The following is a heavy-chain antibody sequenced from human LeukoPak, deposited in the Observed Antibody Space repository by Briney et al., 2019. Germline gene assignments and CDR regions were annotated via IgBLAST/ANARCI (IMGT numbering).Heavy chain of an antibody. Sequence: SETLSLTCAVYGGSFSGYYWSWIRQPPGKGLEWIGEINHSGSTNYNPSLKSRVTISVDTSKNQFSLKLSSVTAADTAVYYCARGGYCSSTSCYPYYYGMDVWGKGTTVTVSS. J-gene: IGHJ6*04. V-gene: IGHV4-34*01. D-gene: IGHD2-2*01. CDR3: ARGGYCSSTSCYPYYYGMDV. CDR1: GGSFSGYY. CDR2: INHSGST.